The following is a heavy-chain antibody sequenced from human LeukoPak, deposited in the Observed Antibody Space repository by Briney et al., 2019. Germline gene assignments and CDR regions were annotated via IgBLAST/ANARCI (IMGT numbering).Heavy chain of an antibody. CDR3: ATYRSIVGATYYFDY. Sequence: ASVKVSFRVSGYTLTELSMHWVRQAPGKGLEWMGGFDPEDGETIYAQKFQGRVTMTEDTSTDTAYMELSSLRSEDTAVYYCATYRSIVGATYYFDYWGQGTLVTVSS. CDR1: GYTLTELS. V-gene: IGHV1-24*01. D-gene: IGHD1-26*01. CDR2: FDPEDGET. J-gene: IGHJ4*02.